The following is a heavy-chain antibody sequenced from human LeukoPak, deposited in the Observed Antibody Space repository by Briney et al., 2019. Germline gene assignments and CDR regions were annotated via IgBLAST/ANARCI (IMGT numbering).Heavy chain of an antibody. D-gene: IGHD5/OR15-5a*01. CDR1: GFTFSSYW. CDR2: IKTDGSST. CDR3: ARGVSGAGPDI. V-gene: IGHV3-74*01. Sequence: GGSLRLSCAASGFTFSSYWMHWVRQAPGKGLVWVSRIKTDGSSTDYADSVKGRFTISRDNAKNTMYLQMNSLRAEDTAVYYCARGVSGAGPDIWGLGTMVTVSS. J-gene: IGHJ3*02.